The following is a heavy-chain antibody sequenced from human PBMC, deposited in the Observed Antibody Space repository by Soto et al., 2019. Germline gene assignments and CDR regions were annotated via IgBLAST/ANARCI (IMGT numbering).Heavy chain of an antibody. V-gene: IGHV1-18*01. CDR1: GYTFTRSG. D-gene: IGHD5-12*01. CDR2: ISTYNGDT. CDR3: AREGVAPYYCYGMDV. Sequence: ASVKVSCKASGYTFTRSGISWVRQAPGQGLEWMGWISTYNGDTNYAQTFQGRVTMTTDTSTSTVHMEVRSLRSDDTAVYYCAREGVAPYYCYGMDVWGQGTPVTVSS. J-gene: IGHJ6*02.